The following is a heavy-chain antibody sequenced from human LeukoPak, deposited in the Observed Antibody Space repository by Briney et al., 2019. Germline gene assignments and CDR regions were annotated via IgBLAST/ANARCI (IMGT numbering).Heavy chain of an antibody. V-gene: IGHV3-7*03. CDR3: ARGPPSTRYCSSNSCYLVY. J-gene: IGHJ4*02. CDR2: IKQDGSEK. D-gene: IGHD2-2*01. Sequence: GGSLRLFCAASGFTFSSYWMSWVRQAPGKGLEWVANIKQDGSEKYYVDSVKGRFTISRDNAKNSLYLQMNSLRAEDTAVYYCARGPPSTRYCSSNSCYLVYWGQGTLVTVSS. CDR1: GFTFSSYW.